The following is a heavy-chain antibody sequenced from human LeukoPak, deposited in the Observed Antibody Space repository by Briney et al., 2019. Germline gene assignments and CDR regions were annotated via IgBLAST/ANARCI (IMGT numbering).Heavy chain of an antibody. Sequence: GGSLRPSCAASGFTFSSYGMHWVRQAPGKGLEWVAVIWYDGSNKYYADSVKGRFTISRDNSKNTLYLQMNSLRAEDTAVYYCARDHNWGNEVDYWGQGTLVTVSS. CDR1: GFTFSSYG. J-gene: IGHJ4*02. CDR3: ARDHNWGNEVDY. D-gene: IGHD7-27*01. V-gene: IGHV3-33*01. CDR2: IWYDGSNK.